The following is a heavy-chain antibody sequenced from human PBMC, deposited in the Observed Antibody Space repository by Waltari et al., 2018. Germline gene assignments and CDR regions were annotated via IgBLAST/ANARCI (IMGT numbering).Heavy chain of an antibody. J-gene: IGHJ3*01. D-gene: IGHD3-22*01. Sequence: EVQLVESGGGLVHPGRSLRLSCAASGFTFDDYAMPWVRQAPGKGLEWVAGINWNSDSIGYGDSVKGRFTISRDNARNSLYLQMKSLTTEDTAVYYCLKKNDEVYDRNGLVYDAFDVWGQGTMVTVST. V-gene: IGHV3-9*01. CDR2: INWNSDSI. CDR1: GFTFDDYA. CDR3: LKKNDEVYDRNGLVYDAFDV.